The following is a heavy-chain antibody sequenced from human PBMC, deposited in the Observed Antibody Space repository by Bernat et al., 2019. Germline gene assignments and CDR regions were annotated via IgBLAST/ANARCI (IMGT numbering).Heavy chain of an antibody. V-gene: IGHV3-30*01. CDR2: ISYDGSNK. Sequence: QVQLVESGGGVVQPGRSLRLSCAASGFTFSSYAMHWVRQAPGKGLEWVAVISYDGSNKYYADSVKGRFTISRDNSKNTLYLQMNSLRAEDTAVYYCARDLGLLDFWSAMDVWGKGTTVTVSS. D-gene: IGHD3-3*01. CDR1: GFTFSSYA. CDR3: ARDLGLLDFWSAMDV. J-gene: IGHJ6*03.